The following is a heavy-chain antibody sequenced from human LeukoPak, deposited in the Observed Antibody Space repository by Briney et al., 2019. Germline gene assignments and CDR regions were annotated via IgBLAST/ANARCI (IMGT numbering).Heavy chain of an antibody. Sequence: PSETLSLTCTVSGGSISSYYWSWIRQSPGKGLEWIGYIYYSGSTNYNPSLKSRVTISVDTSKNQFSLKLSSVTAADTAVYYCARGGYDFWSGYYTTNYYFDYWGQGTLVTVSS. D-gene: IGHD3-3*01. CDR3: ARGGYDFWSGYYTTNYYFDY. V-gene: IGHV4-59*01. J-gene: IGHJ4*02. CDR1: GGSISSYY. CDR2: IYYSGST.